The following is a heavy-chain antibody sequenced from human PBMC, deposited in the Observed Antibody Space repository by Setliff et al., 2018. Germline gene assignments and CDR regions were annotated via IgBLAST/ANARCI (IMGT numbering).Heavy chain of an antibody. Sequence: GASVKVSCKASGYTFTTYYMHWVRQAPGQGLEWMGIINPSGGYANYAQKFQGRVTMTRDTSTSTVYMELSSLRSEDTAVYYCARAPLESGYNYGQGHYFDYWGQGTLVTVSS. J-gene: IGHJ4*02. V-gene: IGHV1-46*01. D-gene: IGHD5-18*01. CDR3: ARAPLESGYNYGQGHYFDY. CDR2: INPSGGYA. CDR1: GYTFTTYY.